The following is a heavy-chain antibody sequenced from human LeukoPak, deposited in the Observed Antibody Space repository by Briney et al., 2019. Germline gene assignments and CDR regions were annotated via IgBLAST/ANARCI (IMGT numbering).Heavy chain of an antibody. V-gene: IGHV1-69*13. CDR1: GGTFSSYA. CDR2: IIPIFGTA. J-gene: IGHJ6*02. CDR3: AWTPWIQLWPARVDV. D-gene: IGHD5-18*01. Sequence: SVTVSCTASGGTFSSYAISWVRQAPGQGLEWMGGIIPIFGTANYAQKFQGRVTITADESTSTAYMELSSLRSEDTAVYYCAWTPWIQLWPARVDVWGQGTTVTVSS.